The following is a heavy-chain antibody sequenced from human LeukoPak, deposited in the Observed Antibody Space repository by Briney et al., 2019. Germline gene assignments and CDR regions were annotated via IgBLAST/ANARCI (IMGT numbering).Heavy chain of an antibody. CDR1: GGSIRSYY. CDR3: ARTTMVRGTYYMDV. V-gene: IGHV4-59*01. J-gene: IGHJ6*03. D-gene: IGHD3-10*01. Sequence: PSETLSLTCTVSGGSIRSYYWSWIRQPPGEGLEWIGYIYYSGSTNYNPSLKSRVTISVDTSKNQFSLKLSSVTAADTAVYYCARTTMVRGTYYMDVWGKGTTVTISS. CDR2: IYYSGST.